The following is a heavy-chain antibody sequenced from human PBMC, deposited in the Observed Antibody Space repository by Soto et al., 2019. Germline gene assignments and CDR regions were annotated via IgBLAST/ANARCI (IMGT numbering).Heavy chain of an antibody. CDR3: ARCGSSGWTNGGMDV. Sequence: QVQLVQSGAEVKKPGSSVKVSCKASGGTFSSYAISWVRQAPGQGLEWMGGIIPIFGTANYAQKFQGRVTIXXDXSXXTAYMELSSLRSEDTAVYYCARCGSSGWTNGGMDVWGQGTTVTVSS. D-gene: IGHD6-19*01. CDR2: IIPIFGTA. J-gene: IGHJ6*02. CDR1: GGTFSSYA. V-gene: IGHV1-69*12.